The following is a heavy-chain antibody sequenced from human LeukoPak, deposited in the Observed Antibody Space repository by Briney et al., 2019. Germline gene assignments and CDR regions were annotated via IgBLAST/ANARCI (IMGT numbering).Heavy chain of an antibody. D-gene: IGHD3-16*01. CDR3: ARLVWGGGSLDAFDI. CDR2: ITSNSSYM. J-gene: IGHJ3*02. CDR1: GFTSSSYT. Sequence: PGVSLRLSSIASGFTSSSYTINWVRNAPGTTLEWVTCITSNSSYMYYAHSVKGLFTISRDNAKNSLCLQMNSLRAEDTAVYYCARLVWGGGSLDAFDIWGQGTMATVSS. V-gene: IGHV3-21*01.